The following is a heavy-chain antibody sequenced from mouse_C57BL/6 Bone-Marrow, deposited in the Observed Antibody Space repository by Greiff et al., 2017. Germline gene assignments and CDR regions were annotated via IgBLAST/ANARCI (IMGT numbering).Heavy chain of an antibody. Sequence: QVQLQQSGAELARPGASVKLSCKASGYTFTSYGISWVQQRPGQGLEWIGEIYPRSGNTYYHEKFKGKATLTANKSSHTAYMELRSLTSEDTAVYFCARCYWARDYWGQGTSVTVSA. CDR3: ARCYWARDY. D-gene: IGHD1-1*01. CDR2: IYPRSGNT. CDR1: GYTFTSYG. V-gene: IGHV1-81*01. J-gene: IGHJ4*01.